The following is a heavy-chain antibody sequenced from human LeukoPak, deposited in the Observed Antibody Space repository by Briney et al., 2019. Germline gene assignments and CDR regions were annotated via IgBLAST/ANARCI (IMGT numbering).Heavy chain of an antibody. J-gene: IGHJ4*02. CDR2: IIPIFGTA. CDR1: GYTFTIYY. CDR3: ARASSGSYDYFDY. Sequence: SVKVSCKASGYTFTIYYIHWVRQAPGQGLEWMGGIIPIFGTANYAQKFQGRVTITTDESTSTAYMELSSLRSEDTAVYYCARASSGSYDYFDYWGQGTLVTVSS. D-gene: IGHD1-26*01. V-gene: IGHV1-69*05.